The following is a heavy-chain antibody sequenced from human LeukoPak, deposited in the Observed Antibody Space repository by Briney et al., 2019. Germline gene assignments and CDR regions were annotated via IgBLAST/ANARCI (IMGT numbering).Heavy chain of an antibody. J-gene: IGHJ4*02. D-gene: IGHD3-10*01. CDR2: INHSGST. V-gene: IGHV4-34*01. CDR1: GFTFSSYS. Sequence: GSLRLSCAASGFTFSSYSMNWIRQPPGKGLEWIGEINHSGSTNYNPSLKSRVTISVDTSKNQFSLKLSSVTAADTAVYYCARHLRNYYGSGSYRAHFDYWGQGTLVTVSS. CDR3: ARHLRNYYGSGSYRAHFDY.